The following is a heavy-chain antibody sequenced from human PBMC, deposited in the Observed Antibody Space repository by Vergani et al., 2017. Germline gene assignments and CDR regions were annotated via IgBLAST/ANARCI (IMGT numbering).Heavy chain of an antibody. CDR1: GYTFTSYY. CDR2: INPSGGST. D-gene: IGHD2-15*01. J-gene: IGHJ3*02. Sequence: QVQLVQSGAEVKKPGASVKVSCKASGYTFTSYYMHWVRQAPGQGLEWMGIINPSGGSTSYAQKFQGRVTMTRDTSTSTVYMELSGLRSEDTAVYYCARGGSSGGTWNAFDIWGQGTMVTVSS. CDR3: ARGGSSGGTWNAFDI. V-gene: IGHV1-46*01.